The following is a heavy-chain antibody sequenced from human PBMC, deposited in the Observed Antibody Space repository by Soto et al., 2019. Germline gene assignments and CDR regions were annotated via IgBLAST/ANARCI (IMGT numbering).Heavy chain of an antibody. CDR2: ISYTGSA. CDR1: GGSINYSY. Sequence: SETLSLTCTVSGGSINYSYWTWIRQPPGKGLEWIGYISYTGSANYNASLKSRLTISVDTSKNQFSLKLSSVTAADTALYYCARVNYGDYYYGMDVWGQGTTVTRLL. D-gene: IGHD4-17*01. V-gene: IGHV4-59*01. CDR3: ARVNYGDYYYGMDV. J-gene: IGHJ6*02.